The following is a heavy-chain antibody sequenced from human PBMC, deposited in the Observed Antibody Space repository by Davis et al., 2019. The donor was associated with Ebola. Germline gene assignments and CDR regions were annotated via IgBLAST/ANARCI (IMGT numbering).Heavy chain of an antibody. CDR3: AIPYCSSTTCSLDY. CDR2: INHSGST. V-gene: IGHV4-34*01. D-gene: IGHD2-2*01. Sequence: MPGGSLRLSCAVYGGSFSGYYWSWIRQPPGKGLEWIGEINHSGSTNYNPSLKSRVAISVDTSKNQFSLQLSSVTAADTAVYYCAIPYCSSTTCSLDYWGQGTLVTVSS. J-gene: IGHJ4*02. CDR1: GGSFSGYY.